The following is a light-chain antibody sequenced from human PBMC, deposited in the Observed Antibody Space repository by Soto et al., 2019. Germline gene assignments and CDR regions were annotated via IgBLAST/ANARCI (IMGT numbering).Light chain of an antibody. CDR3: HQYGSSPPVT. Sequence: EVLMRQFQARLCVASGESVALAGRGIQSITSSKLAWYQQKPGQAPRLLIYGISHRATGIPDRFSGSGSGTDFTLTISRLDPEDFAMYYCHQYGSSPPVTFGQGTRLEIK. V-gene: IGKV3-20*01. J-gene: IGKJ5*01. CDR2: GIS. CDR1: QSITSSK.